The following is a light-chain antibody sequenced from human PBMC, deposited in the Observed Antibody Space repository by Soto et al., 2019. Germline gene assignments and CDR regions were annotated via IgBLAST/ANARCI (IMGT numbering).Light chain of an antibody. V-gene: IGLV1-47*02. CDR1: SSNIGNNF. J-gene: IGLJ3*02. CDR3: AAWDDSLSGPV. Sequence: QSVLTQAPSASGTPGQRVTISCSGSSSNIGNNFVYWYQQIPGTAPKLLIARNDQRPSGVPDRFSGSKSGTSGSLAISGLRSEDEADYYYAAWDDSLSGPVFGGGTKLTVL. CDR2: RND.